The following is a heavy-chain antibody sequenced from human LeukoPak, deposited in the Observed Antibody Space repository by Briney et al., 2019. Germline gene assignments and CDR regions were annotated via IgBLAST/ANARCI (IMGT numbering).Heavy chain of an antibody. D-gene: IGHD1-1*01. Sequence: GGSLRLSCGASGFTFSNYAMYWVRQAPGKGLEWVSGLTGGSDFTYYADSVKGRFTISRDNSKNTLYLEMNSLRADDTAAYYCAKRGNTISFFDPWGQGTLVTVSS. J-gene: IGHJ5*02. CDR1: GFTFSNYA. CDR3: AKRGNTISFFDP. CDR2: LTGGSDFT. V-gene: IGHV3-23*01.